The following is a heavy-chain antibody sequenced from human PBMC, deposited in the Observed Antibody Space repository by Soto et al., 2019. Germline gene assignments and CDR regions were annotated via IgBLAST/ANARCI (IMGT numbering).Heavy chain of an antibody. CDR2: IIPIFGTA. V-gene: IGHV1-69*01. D-gene: IGHD5-12*01. Sequence: QVQLVQSGAEVKKPGSSVKVSCKASGGTFSSYAISWVRQAPGQGLEWMGGIIPIFGTANYAQKFQGRVTITADESTSTAYMELRRLRAEDTAVYYCARVGYVDIVATIFGGLDYWGQGTLVTVSS. J-gene: IGHJ4*02. CDR1: GGTFSSYA. CDR3: ARVGYVDIVATIFGGLDY.